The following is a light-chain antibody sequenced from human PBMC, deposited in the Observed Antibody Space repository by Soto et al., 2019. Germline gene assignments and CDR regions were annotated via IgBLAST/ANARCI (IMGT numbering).Light chain of an antibody. Sequence: IQMTQSPSTLSASVGDRVTITCRASQSINKWLAWYQQKPGKAPKVLIFDASTVESGVPSRFSGSGSGTEFTLTISSLQPDDLATDDCQQYNSYPYTFGQGARLEIK. CDR2: DAS. V-gene: IGKV1-5*01. J-gene: IGKJ2*01. CDR1: QSINKW. CDR3: QQYNSYPYT.